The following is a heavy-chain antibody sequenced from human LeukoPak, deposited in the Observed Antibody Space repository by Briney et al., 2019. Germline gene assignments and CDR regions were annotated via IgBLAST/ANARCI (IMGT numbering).Heavy chain of an antibody. Sequence: GGSLRLPCAASGFTFSTLWMSWVRQAPGKGLEWVANIKEDGSEKYYVDSMKGRFTVSRDNAKNSLYLQMDSLRAEDTAVYYCARGGTFVSDYWGQGTLVTVSS. CDR3: ARGGTFVSDY. J-gene: IGHJ4*02. CDR1: GFTFSTLW. V-gene: IGHV3-7*01. D-gene: IGHD1-1*01. CDR2: IKEDGSEK.